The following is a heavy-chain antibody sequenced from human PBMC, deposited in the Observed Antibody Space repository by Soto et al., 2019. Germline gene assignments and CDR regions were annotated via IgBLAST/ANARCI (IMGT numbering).Heavy chain of an antibody. D-gene: IGHD3-10*01. V-gene: IGHV3-13*01. J-gene: IGHJ5*02. CDR2: IGTLSDT. CDR1: GFAFSTFD. Sequence: GGSLRLSCAVSGFAFSTFDIHWVRQAPGKGLEWVSGIGTLSDTFYAASVQGRFTISRQNAKNSVYLQMNSLRAGDTAFYYCARGRSFSYDSTPPPMFDPWGQGTLVTVSS. CDR3: ARGRSFSYDSTPPPMFDP.